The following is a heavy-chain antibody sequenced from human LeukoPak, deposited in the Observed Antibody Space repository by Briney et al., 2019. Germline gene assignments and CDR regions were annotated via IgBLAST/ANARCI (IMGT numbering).Heavy chain of an antibody. V-gene: IGHV3-7*01. CDR1: GFTFSSSW. D-gene: IGHD6-13*01. J-gene: IGHJ3*02. CDR2: IKQDGSET. CDR3: AKEDPYSALDI. Sequence: GGSLRLSCAASGFTFSSSWMSWVRQLPGKGLEWVANIKQDGSETYYVDSVKGRFTISRDNAKNSLYLQMNSLRAEDTAVYYCAKEDPYSALDIWGQGTMVTVSS.